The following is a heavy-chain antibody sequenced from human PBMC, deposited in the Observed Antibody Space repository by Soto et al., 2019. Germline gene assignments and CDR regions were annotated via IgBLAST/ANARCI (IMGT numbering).Heavy chain of an antibody. J-gene: IGHJ4*02. CDR3: AKGRYGYTYGSFDY. CDR1: GITLSSYA. D-gene: IGHD5-18*01. V-gene: IGHV3-23*01. Sequence: LRLSCAASGITLSSYAMSWVRQAPGKGLEWVSAISGSGGSTYYADSVKGRFTISRDNSKNTLYLQMNSLRAEDTAVYYCAKGRYGYTYGSFDYWGQGTLVTVSS. CDR2: ISGSGGST.